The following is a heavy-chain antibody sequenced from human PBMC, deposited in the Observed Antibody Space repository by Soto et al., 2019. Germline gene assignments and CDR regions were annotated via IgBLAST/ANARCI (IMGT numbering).Heavy chain of an antibody. Sequence: RSSLGLSCAASGLTLSNYAMNWIRQAPGKGLEWLSSISANGRNAYYADSLKGRFTISRDRSKNTLYLQLDSLRVEDMAIYFCAKDLSSLGWLALGAPFDSWGQGTLVTVSS. CDR3: AKDLSSLGWLALGAPFDS. D-gene: IGHD3-22*01. V-gene: IGHV3-23*01. J-gene: IGHJ4*02. CDR1: GLTLSNYA. CDR2: ISANGRNA.